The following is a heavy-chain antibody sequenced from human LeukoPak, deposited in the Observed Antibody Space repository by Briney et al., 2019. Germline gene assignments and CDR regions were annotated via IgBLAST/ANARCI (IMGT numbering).Heavy chain of an antibody. CDR3: TRDLMDYDVSTGLHHYYMDV. J-gene: IGHJ6*02. V-gene: IGHV3-21*01. D-gene: IGHD3-9*01. CDR2: ISSSSCI. CDR1: GFTFSSYS. Sequence: GGSLRLSCAASGFTFSSYSMNWVRQAPGKGLEWVSFISSSSCIYYADSVKGRFTISRDNAKNSLYLQMNTLRVEDTAVYYCTRDLMDYDVSTGLHHYYMDVWGQGTTVTVSS.